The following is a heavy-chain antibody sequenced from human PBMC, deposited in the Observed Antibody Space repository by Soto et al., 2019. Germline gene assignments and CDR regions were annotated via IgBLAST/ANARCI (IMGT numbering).Heavy chain of an antibody. D-gene: IGHD2-2*01. J-gene: IGHJ4*02. CDR2: IIPILGIA. CDR3: ASDGSVPAAIFDY. Sequence: QVQLVQSGAEVKKPGSSVKVSCKASGGTFSSYTISWVRQAPGQGLEWMGRIIPILGIANYAQKFQGRVTITADKSTSTAYMELSSLGSEDTAVYYCASDGSVPAAIFDYWVQGTLVTVSS. CDR1: GGTFSSYT. V-gene: IGHV1-69*02.